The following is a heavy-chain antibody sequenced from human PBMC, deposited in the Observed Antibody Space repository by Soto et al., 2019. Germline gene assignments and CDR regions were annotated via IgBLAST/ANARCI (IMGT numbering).Heavy chain of an antibody. J-gene: IGHJ4*02. CDR2: IYYSGST. CDR3: ARGNGDPYYFDY. D-gene: IGHD4-17*01. Sequence: DLEWIGYIYYSGSTYYNPSLKSRVTISVDTSKNQFSLKLSSVTAADTAVYYCARGNGDPYYFDYWGQGTLVTVSS. V-gene: IGHV4-31*02.